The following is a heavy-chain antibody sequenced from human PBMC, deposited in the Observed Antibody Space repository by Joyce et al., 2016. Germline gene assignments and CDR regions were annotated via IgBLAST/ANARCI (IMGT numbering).Heavy chain of an antibody. V-gene: IGHV3-21*01. CDR2: ISGTSYYI. Sequence: QLVESGGGVVKPGGSLRLSCEASGSTFSSSSMSWFRQAPGKGLELVAAISGTSYYIFHAETVRGRFTVSRDNAKKTLYLQMNSLRAEDSAVFYYARGGISYYYAMDVWGQGTTVTVSS. CDR1: GSTFSSSS. J-gene: IGHJ6*02. CDR3: ARGGISYYYAMDV. D-gene: IGHD3-16*01.